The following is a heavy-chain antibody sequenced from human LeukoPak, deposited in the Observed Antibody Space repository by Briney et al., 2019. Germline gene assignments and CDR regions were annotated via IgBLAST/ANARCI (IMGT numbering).Heavy chain of an antibody. CDR2: IRYDGSNK. D-gene: IGHD3-22*01. CDR3: AKGPDLYYYDSSGPIDDNAFDI. Sequence: GGSLRLSCAASGFTFSSYGMHWVRQAPGKGLGWVAFIRYDGSNKYYADSVKGRFTISRDNSKNTPYLQMNSLRAEDTAVYYCAKGPDLYYYDSSGPIDDNAFDIWGQGTMVTVSS. V-gene: IGHV3-30*02. J-gene: IGHJ3*02. CDR1: GFTFSSYG.